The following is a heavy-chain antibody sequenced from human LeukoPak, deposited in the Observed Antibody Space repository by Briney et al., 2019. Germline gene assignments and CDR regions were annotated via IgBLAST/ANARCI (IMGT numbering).Heavy chain of an antibody. CDR3: ANGQSSSGWGQDAFDI. D-gene: IGHD6-19*01. CDR1: GFTFSSYG. J-gene: IGHJ3*02. CDR2: ISWDGGST. Sequence: SGGSLRLSCAASGFTFSSYGMSWVRQAPGKGLEWVSLISWDGGSTYYADSVKGRFTISRDNSKNSLYLQMNSPRAEDTALYYCANGQSSSGWGQDAFDIWGQGTMVTVSS. V-gene: IGHV3-43D*03.